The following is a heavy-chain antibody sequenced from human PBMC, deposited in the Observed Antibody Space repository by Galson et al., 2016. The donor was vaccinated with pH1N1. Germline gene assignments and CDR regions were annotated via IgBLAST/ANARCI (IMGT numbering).Heavy chain of an antibody. J-gene: IGHJ4*02. CDR1: GFSLSTSGMC. CDR3: ARLDYGDYSGYFEY. V-gene: IGHV2-70*01. D-gene: IGHD4-17*01. CDR2: IDWDDDK. Sequence: PALVKPTQTLTPTCTFSGFSLSTSGMCVSWIRQPPGKALEWLALIDWDDDKYYSTSLKTRLTISKDTSKNQVVLTMTNMDPVDTATYYCARLDYGDYSGYFEYWGQGTLVTVSS.